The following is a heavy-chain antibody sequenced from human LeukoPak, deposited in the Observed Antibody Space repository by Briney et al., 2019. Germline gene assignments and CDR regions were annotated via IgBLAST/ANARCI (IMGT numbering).Heavy chain of an antibody. CDR3: AKGHFWSGSIDY. D-gene: IGHD3-3*01. V-gene: IGHV3-30*02. Sequence: GGSLRLSCAASGFTFSSYGMHWVRQAPGKGLEWVAFIRYDGSNKYYADSVKGRFTISRDNSKNTLYLQVNSLRAEDTAVYYCAKGHFWSGSIDYWGQGTLVTVSS. J-gene: IGHJ4*02. CDR1: GFTFSSYG. CDR2: IRYDGSNK.